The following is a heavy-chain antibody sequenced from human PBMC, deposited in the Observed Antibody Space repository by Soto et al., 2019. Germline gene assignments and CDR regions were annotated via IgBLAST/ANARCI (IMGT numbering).Heavy chain of an antibody. D-gene: IGHD1-1*01. V-gene: IGHV3-43*01. CDR2: ISWDGGST. J-gene: IGHJ6*01. CDR3: ARDIVVKTTGKSWTFEGRDG. CDR1: GFTCNDYT. Sequence: PGWSLRLSCVASGFTCNDYTMHWVRQAPGKGLEWVSRISWDGGSTYYADSVKGRFTISRDNSKNTLYLQMNSLRTEDTALYYCARDIVVKTTGKSWTFEGRDGWGQGPTVTVAS.